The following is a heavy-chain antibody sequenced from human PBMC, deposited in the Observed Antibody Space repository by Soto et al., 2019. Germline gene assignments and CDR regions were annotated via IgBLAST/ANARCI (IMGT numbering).Heavy chain of an antibody. Sequence: SVKVSCKASGGTFSSYAISWVRQAPGQGLEWMGGIIPIFGTANYAQKFQGRVTITADESTSTAYMELSSLRSEDTAVYYCARCITIFGVVITPYYYGMDVWGQGATVTVSS. CDR2: IIPIFGTA. D-gene: IGHD3-3*01. V-gene: IGHV1-69*13. CDR3: ARCITIFGVVITPYYYGMDV. J-gene: IGHJ6*02. CDR1: GGTFSSYA.